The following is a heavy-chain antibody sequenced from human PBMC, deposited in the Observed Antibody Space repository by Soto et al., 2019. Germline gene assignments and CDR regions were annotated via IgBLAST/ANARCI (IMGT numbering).Heavy chain of an antibody. Sequence: ASVKVSCKASGYTFTSYGISWVRQAPGQGLEWMGWISAYNGNTNHAQKLQGRVTMTTDTSTSTAFMELRSLRSDDTAVYYCAREVVWDTAMVMLSWGQGTLVTVSS. CDR1: GYTFTSYG. CDR3: AREVVWDTAMVMLS. D-gene: IGHD5-18*01. CDR2: ISAYNGNT. J-gene: IGHJ4*02. V-gene: IGHV1-18*01.